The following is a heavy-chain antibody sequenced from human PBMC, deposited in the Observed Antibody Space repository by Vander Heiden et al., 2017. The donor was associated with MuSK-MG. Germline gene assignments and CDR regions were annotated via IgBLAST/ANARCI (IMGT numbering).Heavy chain of an antibody. Sequence: QVQLQQWGAGLLKPSETLSLTCAVYGGSFSGYYWRWIRQHPGKGLEWIGGVKQSESTNYNQALKRRVTISVDTSKNQVYLKLSSVTAADTAVYYCAREGGYDFWESDALGRWLDPWGQGTLVTVSS. J-gene: IGHJ5*02. D-gene: IGHD3-3*01. CDR2: VKQSEST. V-gene: IGHV4-34*01. CDR3: AREGGYDFWESDALGRWLDP. CDR1: GGSFSGYY.